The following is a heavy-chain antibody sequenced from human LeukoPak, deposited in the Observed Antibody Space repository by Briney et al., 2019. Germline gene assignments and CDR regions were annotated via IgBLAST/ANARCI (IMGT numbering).Heavy chain of an antibody. V-gene: IGHV4-34*01. Sequence: SETLSLTCAVYGGSFSGYYWSWIRQPPGKGLEWIGEINHSGSTYYNPPLKSRVTISVDTSKNQFSLKLSSVTAADTAMYYCARAYCSSTSCYGRWFDPWGQGTLVTVSS. CDR3: ARAYCSSTSCYGRWFDP. CDR2: INHSGST. D-gene: IGHD2-2*01. CDR1: GGSFSGYY. J-gene: IGHJ5*02.